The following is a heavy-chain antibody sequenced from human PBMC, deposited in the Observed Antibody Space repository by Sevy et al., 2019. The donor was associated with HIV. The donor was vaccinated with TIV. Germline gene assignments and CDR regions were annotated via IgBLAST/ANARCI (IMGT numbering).Heavy chain of an antibody. Sequence: GGSLRLSCAASAFTFSTYAMHWVRQAPGRGLEWVGLISSNGDNAFYANSVRGRFTISRDNSMNTLYLELNNLTPDDTAVYYCARGPEWELTSFLSHWGQGTLVTVSS. V-gene: IGHV3-30-3*01. CDR1: AFTFSTYA. CDR2: ISSNGDNA. D-gene: IGHD3-9*01. CDR3: ARGPEWELTSFLSH. J-gene: IGHJ4*02.